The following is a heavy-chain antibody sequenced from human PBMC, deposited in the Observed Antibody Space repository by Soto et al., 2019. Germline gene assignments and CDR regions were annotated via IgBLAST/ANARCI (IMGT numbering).Heavy chain of an antibody. V-gene: IGHV4-59*08. Sequence: SETLSLTCTVSGGSISSYYWSWIRQPPGKGLEWIGYIYYSGSTNYNPSLKSRVTISVDTSKNQFSLKLSSVTAADTVVYYCARSPDSSGSYPLYFDYWGQGTLVTVSS. CDR2: IYYSGST. D-gene: IGHD3-10*01. CDR1: GGSISSYY. CDR3: ARSPDSSGSYPLYFDY. J-gene: IGHJ4*02.